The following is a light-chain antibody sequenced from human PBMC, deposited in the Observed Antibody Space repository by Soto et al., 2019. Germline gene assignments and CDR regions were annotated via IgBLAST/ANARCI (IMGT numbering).Light chain of an antibody. CDR1: QSVSSS. CDR3: QQYNDWWT. J-gene: IGKJ1*01. Sequence: EIVLTQSPGTLSLSPGERATLSCRASQSVSSSLAWYQQKRGQAPRLLIYGASTRATGFPARFSGSGSGTEFTLTISSLQSEDFAVYYCQQYNDWWTFGQGTKVDI. V-gene: IGKV3-15*01. CDR2: GAS.